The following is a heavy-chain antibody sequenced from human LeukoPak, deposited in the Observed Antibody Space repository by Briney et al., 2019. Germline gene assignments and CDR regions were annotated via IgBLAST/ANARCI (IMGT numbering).Heavy chain of an antibody. CDR2: ISGSGGST. V-gene: IGHV3-23*01. CDR1: GFTFSSYV. CDR3: ANLYCSGGSCYFYN. J-gene: IGHJ4*02. Sequence: AGGSLRLSGAASGFTFSSYVMSWVRQAPGKGLEWVSAISGSGGSTYYADSVKGRFTISRDNSKNTLYLQMNSLRAEDTAVYYCANLYCSGGSCYFYNWGQGTLVTVSS. D-gene: IGHD2-15*01.